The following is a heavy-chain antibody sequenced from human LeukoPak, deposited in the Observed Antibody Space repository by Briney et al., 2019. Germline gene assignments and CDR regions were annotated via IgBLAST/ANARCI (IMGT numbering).Heavy chain of an antibody. Sequence: GGSLRLSCAASGFTFSSYWMHWVRQAPGKGLVWVSRINSDGSSTSYADSVRGRFTISRDNAKNTLYLQMNSLRAEDTAVYYCARDGYYDSNGYYYYWGQGTLVTVSS. V-gene: IGHV3-74*01. CDR3: ARDGYYDSNGYYYY. CDR1: GFTFSSYW. CDR2: INSDGSST. D-gene: IGHD3-22*01. J-gene: IGHJ4*02.